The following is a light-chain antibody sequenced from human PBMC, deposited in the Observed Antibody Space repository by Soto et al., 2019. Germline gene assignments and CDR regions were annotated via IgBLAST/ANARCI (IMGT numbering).Light chain of an antibody. J-gene: IGKJ1*01. V-gene: IGKV3-20*01. CDR3: QQYDSSPKT. CDR1: QSVISSY. CDR2: GAS. Sequence: EILMTQTQATLSVSAGERSTLSCRASQSVISSYLAWYQQKPGQAPRLLIYGASSRATGIPDRFSGSGSGTDFTLTISRLEPEDSAVYYCQQYDSSPKTFGRGTMVDIK.